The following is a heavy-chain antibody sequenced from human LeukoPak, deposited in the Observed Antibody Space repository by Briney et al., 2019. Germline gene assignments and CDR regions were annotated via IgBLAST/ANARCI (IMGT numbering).Heavy chain of an antibody. V-gene: IGHV4-59*01. D-gene: IGHD1-26*01. CDR2: NSYSGNT. CDR1: GGSISSYY. Sequence: PSETLSLTCTVSGGSISSYYWSWIRQPPGKGLEWIGYNSYSGNTSYNPSLKSRVTISVDTSKNHFSLNLSSVTAADTAVYYCARVGSGSFDYWGQGTLVTVSS. CDR3: ARVGSGSFDY. J-gene: IGHJ4*02.